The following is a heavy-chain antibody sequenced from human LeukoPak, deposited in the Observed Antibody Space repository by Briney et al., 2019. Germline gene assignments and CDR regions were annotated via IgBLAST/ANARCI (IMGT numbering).Heavy chain of an antibody. CDR1: GFTFSSYS. CDR2: ISSSSSTI. J-gene: IGHJ4*02. D-gene: IGHD3-9*01. Sequence: SGGSLRLSCAASGFTFSSYSMNWVRQAPGKGLEWVSYISSSSSTIYYADSVKGRFTISRDNAKNSLYLQMNSLRAEDTAVYYCARGSDYDTLTGLDYWGQGTLVTVSS. V-gene: IGHV3-48*01. CDR3: ARGSDYDTLTGLDY.